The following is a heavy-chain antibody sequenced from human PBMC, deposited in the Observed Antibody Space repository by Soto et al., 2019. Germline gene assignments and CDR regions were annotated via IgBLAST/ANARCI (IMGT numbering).Heavy chain of an antibody. CDR1: GGSISSGDYY. D-gene: IGHD2-21*02. CDR2: IYYSGST. V-gene: IGHV4-30-4*01. J-gene: IGHJ6*02. CDR3: ARVEGYCGGDCYPGYYYYGMDV. Sequence: PSETLSLTCTVSGGSISSGDYYWSWIRQPPGKGLEWIGYIYYSGSTYYNPSLKSRVTISVDTSKNQSSLKLSSVTAADTAVYYCARVEGYCGGDCYPGYYYYGMDVWGQGTTVTVSS.